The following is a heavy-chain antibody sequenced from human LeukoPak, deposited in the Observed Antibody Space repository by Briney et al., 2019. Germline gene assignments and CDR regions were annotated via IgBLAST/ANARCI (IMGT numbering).Heavy chain of an antibody. D-gene: IGHD5-12*01. V-gene: IGHV3-21*01. Sequence: GGSLRLSCAASGFTFSSYSMNWVRQAPGKGLEWVSSISSSSSYIYYADSVKGRFTISRDNAKNSLYLQMNSLRAEDTAVYYCARVYSGYDPPAYWGQGTLVTVSS. CDR3: ARVYSGYDPPAY. CDR1: GFTFSSYS. J-gene: IGHJ4*02. CDR2: ISSSSSYI.